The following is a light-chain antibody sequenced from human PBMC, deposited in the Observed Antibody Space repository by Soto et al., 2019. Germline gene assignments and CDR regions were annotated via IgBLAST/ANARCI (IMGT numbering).Light chain of an antibody. CDR2: EVS. CDR3: SSYAGSNYV. V-gene: IGLV2-8*01. Sequence: QSALTQPPSASGSPGQSVTISCTGTSSDVGGYNYVSWYQQHPGKAPKLMIYEVSKRPSGVPDRFSGSKSGNTASLSVSGLQAEDEADYYSSSYAGSNYVFGTGTKVTDL. CDR1: SSDVGGYNY. J-gene: IGLJ1*01.